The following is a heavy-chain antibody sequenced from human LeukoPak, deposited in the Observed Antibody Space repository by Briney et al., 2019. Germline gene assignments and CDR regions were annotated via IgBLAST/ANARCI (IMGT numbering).Heavy chain of an antibody. CDR3: AKVAFRSSSYISGIEY. CDR1: GFTVSSNY. V-gene: IGHV3-53*01. CDR2: IYSGGST. D-gene: IGHD6-6*01. J-gene: IGHJ4*02. Sequence: GGSLRLSCAASGFTVSSNYMSWVRQAPGKGLEWVSVIYSGGSTYYADSVKGRFPISRDNSKNTLFLQMNSLRAEDTAIYYCAKVAFRSSSYISGIEYWGQGTLVTVSS.